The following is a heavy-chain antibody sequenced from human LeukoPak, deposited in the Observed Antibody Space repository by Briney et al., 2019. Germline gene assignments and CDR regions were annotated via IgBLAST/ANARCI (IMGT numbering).Heavy chain of an antibody. CDR3: ARAGTTSSSTPDY. CDR1: GYTFSTYG. V-gene: IGHV1-18*01. CDR2: ISAYNGNI. J-gene: IGHJ4*02. Sequence: GASVKVSYKASGYTFSTYGITWVRQAPGQGLEWMGWISAYNGNINYAQKFQGRVTMTTDTSTSTAYMGLRSLRSDDTAVYYCARAGTTSSSTPDYWGQGTLVTVSS. D-gene: IGHD6-6*01.